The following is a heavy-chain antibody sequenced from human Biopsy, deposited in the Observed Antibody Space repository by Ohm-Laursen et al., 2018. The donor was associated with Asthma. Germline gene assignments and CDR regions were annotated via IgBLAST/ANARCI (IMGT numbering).Heavy chain of an antibody. J-gene: IGHJ6*02. CDR2: ISWNSGNI. D-gene: IGHD3-16*01. CDR3: AKDMGAGGNDPDSFIGYYGMDV. CDR1: GFSFSTYW. V-gene: IGHV3-9*01. Sequence: SLRLSCTASGFSFSTYWMHWVRQAPGKGLEWVAGISWNSGNIGYAVSVKGRFIVSRDNVKNSLYLQMNSLRAEDTALYYCAKDMGAGGNDPDSFIGYYGMDVRGQGTTVTVSS.